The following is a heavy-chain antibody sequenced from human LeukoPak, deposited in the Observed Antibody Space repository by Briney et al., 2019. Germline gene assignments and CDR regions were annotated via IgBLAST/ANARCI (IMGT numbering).Heavy chain of an antibody. CDR1: GFTFDDYA. J-gene: IGHJ6*03. D-gene: IGHD5-24*01. CDR2: ISWNSGSI. V-gene: IGHV3-9*01. Sequence: PGGSLRLSCAASGFTFDDYAMHWVRQAPGKGLEWVSGISWNSGSIGYADSVRGRFTISRDNAKNSLFLQMNSLRVDDTATYYCARAGEMRYMDVWGKGTAVAVS. CDR3: ARAGEMRYMDV.